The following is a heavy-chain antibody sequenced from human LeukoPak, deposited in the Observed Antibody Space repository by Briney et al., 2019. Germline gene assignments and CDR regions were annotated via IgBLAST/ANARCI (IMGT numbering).Heavy chain of an antibody. CDR2: IYFIGST. CDR1: GGSISS. J-gene: IGHJ6*03. CDR3: ARGTNYYDSSGYYYGYYYYYMDV. Sequence: PSETLSLTCTVSGGSISSFYWSWFYWSWIRQPPGKGLEWIGYIYFIGSTNYNPSLKSRVTISVDTSKNQFSLKLSSVTAADTAVYYCARGTNYYDSSGYYYGYYYYYMDVWGKGTTVTVSS. V-gene: IGHV4-61*08. D-gene: IGHD3-22*01.